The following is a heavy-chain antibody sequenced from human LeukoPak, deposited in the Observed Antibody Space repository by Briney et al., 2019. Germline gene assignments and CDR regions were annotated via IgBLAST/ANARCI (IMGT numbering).Heavy chain of an antibody. CDR2: ISGSGGST. J-gene: IGHJ4*02. CDR1: GFTFSSYA. Sequence: GGSLRLSCAASGFTFSSYAMSWVRQAPGKGLEWVSAISGSGGSTYYADSVKGRFTISRDNSKNTLYLQMNSLRAEDTAVYYCGGSGWYETTAHAGPTDYWGQGTLVTVSS. D-gene: IGHD6-19*01. V-gene: IGHV3-23*01. CDR3: GGSGWYETTAHAGPTDY.